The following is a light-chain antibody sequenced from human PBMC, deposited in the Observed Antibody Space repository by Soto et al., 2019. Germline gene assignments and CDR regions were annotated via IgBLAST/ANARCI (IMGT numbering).Light chain of an antibody. CDR3: QVWDSSSDPVV. J-gene: IGLJ2*01. Sequence: SYELTQPPSVSVAPGKTARITCGGNNIGSKRVHWYQQKPGQAPVLVIYYDSDRPSGIPERFSGSNSENTATLTISRVEAGDEADYYCQVWDSSSDPVVFGGGTKLTVL. CDR1: NIGSKR. V-gene: IGLV3-21*04. CDR2: YDS.